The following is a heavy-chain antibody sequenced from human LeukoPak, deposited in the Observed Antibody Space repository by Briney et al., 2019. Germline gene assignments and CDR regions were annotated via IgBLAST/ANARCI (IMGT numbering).Heavy chain of an antibody. CDR1: GFTFSDYW. V-gene: IGHV3-23*01. D-gene: IGHD7-27*01. CDR3: AKDIHNWGSDY. Sequence: GGSLRLSCVISGFTFSDYWMNWVRQAPGGGLEWVSGIDKIGERTYYADSVKGRFTISRDNSENTLYLQISGLKAEDTAIYYCAKDIHNWGSDYWGQGTLVTFSS. J-gene: IGHJ4*02. CDR2: IDKIGERT.